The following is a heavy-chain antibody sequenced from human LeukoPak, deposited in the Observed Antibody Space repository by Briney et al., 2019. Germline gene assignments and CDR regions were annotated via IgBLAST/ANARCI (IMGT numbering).Heavy chain of an antibody. D-gene: IGHD4-23*01. CDR3: ARELRYGGNSYDAFDI. V-gene: IGHV3-66*01. J-gene: IGHJ3*02. CDR1: EFTFSKFP. CDR2: IYSGGST. Sequence: GGSLRLSCAASEFTFSKFPMGWVRQAPGRGLEWVSLIYSGGSTYYADSVKGRFTISRDNSKNTLYLQMKSLRAEDTAVYYCARELRYGGNSYDAFDIWGQGTMVTVTS.